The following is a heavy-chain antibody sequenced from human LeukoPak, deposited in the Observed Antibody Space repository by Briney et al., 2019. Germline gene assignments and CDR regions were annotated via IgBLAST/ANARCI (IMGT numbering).Heavy chain of an antibody. D-gene: IGHD6-19*01. Sequence: SGESLKISCKGSGYSFTSYWIGWVRQMPGKGLEWMGIIYPGDSDTRYSPSFQGQVTISADKSISTAYLQWSSLKASDTAMYYCARLSDSSGWYGDFDYWGQGTLVTVSS. CDR3: ARLSDSSGWYGDFDY. V-gene: IGHV5-51*01. CDR1: GYSFTSYW. CDR2: IYPGDSDT. J-gene: IGHJ4*02.